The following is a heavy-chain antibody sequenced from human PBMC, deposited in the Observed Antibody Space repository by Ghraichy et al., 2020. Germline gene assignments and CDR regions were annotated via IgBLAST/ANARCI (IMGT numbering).Heavy chain of an antibody. CDR3: ARDIAILEWYPRGGMDV. CDR1: GYTLTSYG. CDR2: ISAYNGNT. J-gene: IGHJ6*02. V-gene: IGHV1-18*04. Sequence: ASVKVSCKASGYTLTSYGLNWVRQAPGQGLEWMGWISAYNGNTNYAQKFQDRVTMTTDTSTNTAYMELRSLRSDDTAVYYCARDIAILEWYPRGGMDVWGQGTTVTVSS. D-gene: IGHD3-3*01.